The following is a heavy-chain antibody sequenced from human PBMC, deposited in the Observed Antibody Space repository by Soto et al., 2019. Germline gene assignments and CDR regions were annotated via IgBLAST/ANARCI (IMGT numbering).Heavy chain of an antibody. D-gene: IGHD6-13*01. CDR3: ARDISYIAAAGTPEFYYYGMDV. V-gene: IGHV3-30-3*01. J-gene: IGHJ6*02. Sequence: ESGGGVVQPGRSLRLSCAASGFTFSSYAMHWVRQAPGKGLEWVAVISYDGSNKYYADSVKGRFTISRDNSKNTLYLQMNSLRAEDTAVYYCARDISYIAAAGTPEFYYYGMDVWGQGTTVTVSS. CDR2: ISYDGSNK. CDR1: GFTFSSYA.